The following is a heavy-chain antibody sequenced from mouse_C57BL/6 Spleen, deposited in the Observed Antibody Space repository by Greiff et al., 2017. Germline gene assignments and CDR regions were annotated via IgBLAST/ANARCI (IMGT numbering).Heavy chain of an antibody. V-gene: IGHV2-2*01. CDR3: ARNYPDGYYSDY. CDR1: GFSLTSYG. CDR2: IWSGGST. D-gene: IGHD2-3*01. Sequence: VQLQQSGPGLVQPSQSLSITCTVSGFSLTSYGVHWVRQSPGKGLEWLGVIWSGGSTDYNAAFISRLSISKDNSKSQVFFKMNSLRADDTAIYYGARNYPDGYYSDYWGQGTTLTVSS. J-gene: IGHJ2*01.